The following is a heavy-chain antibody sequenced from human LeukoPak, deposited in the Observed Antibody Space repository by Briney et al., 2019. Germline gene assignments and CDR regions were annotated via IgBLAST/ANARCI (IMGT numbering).Heavy chain of an antibody. Sequence: GGSLRLSCAASGFTFSSYSMNWVRQAPGKGPEWVSYISSSSSTIYYADSVKGRFTTSRDNAKNSMYLHMNSLRAEDTAVYYCASFYSGSGHYYYYYGMDVWGQGTTVPVSS. CDR3: ASFYSGSGHYYYYYGMDV. D-gene: IGHD1-26*01. CDR1: GFTFSSYS. CDR2: ISSSSSTI. J-gene: IGHJ6*02. V-gene: IGHV3-48*04.